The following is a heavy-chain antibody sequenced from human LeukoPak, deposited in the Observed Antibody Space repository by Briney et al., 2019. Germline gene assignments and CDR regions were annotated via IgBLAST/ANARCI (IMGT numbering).Heavy chain of an antibody. D-gene: IGHD2-21*01. J-gene: IGHJ3*02. V-gene: IGHV4-59*01. CDR2: IYYSGST. CDR3: ARGQAYCGGDCYDAFDI. Sequence: SETLSLTCTVSGGSISSYYWSWIRQPPGKGLEWIGYIYYSGSTNYNPSLKSRVTISVDTSKNQFSLKLSSVTAADTAVYYCARGQAYCGGDCYDAFDIWGQGTMVTVSS. CDR1: GGSISSYY.